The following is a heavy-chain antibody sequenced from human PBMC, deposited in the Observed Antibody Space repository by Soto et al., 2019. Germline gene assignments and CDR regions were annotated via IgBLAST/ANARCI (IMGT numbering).Heavy chain of an antibody. CDR1: GFTFSSFP. Sequence: EVQLVESGGDLVQPGGSLRLSCAASGFTFSSFPMIWVRQAPGKGLEWPAHVSRSGGTTFYADSVKGRFTISRDNSMSTVYLHMSNLRAEDTALYYCAKDKGSSAVFDYWGRGSLVTVSS. J-gene: IGHJ4*02. CDR3: AKDKGSSAVFDY. D-gene: IGHD3-10*01. CDR2: VSRSGGTT. V-gene: IGHV3-23*04.